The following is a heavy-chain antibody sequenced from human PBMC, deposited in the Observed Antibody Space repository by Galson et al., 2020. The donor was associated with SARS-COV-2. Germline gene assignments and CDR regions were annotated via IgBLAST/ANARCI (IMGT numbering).Heavy chain of an antibody. V-gene: IGHV4-4*07. CDR3: ARYCSSTSCYFGAYGMDV. CDR1: GGSISSYY. Sequence: ETSETLSLTCTVYGGSISSYYWSWIRQPAGKGLEWIGRIYTSGSTNYNPSLKSRVTMSVDTSKNQFSLKLSSVTAADTAVYYCARYCSSTSCYFGAYGMDVWGQGTTVTVSS. J-gene: IGHJ6*02. D-gene: IGHD2-2*01. CDR2: IYTSGST.